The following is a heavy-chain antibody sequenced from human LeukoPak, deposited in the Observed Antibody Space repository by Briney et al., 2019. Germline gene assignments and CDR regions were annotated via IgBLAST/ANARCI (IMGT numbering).Heavy chain of an antibody. Sequence: PGGSLRLSCLGSGFTFRSYDMHWVRQAPGKGPEWVAFIQDEGTSKNYADSVKGRFAISRDNFKNTAYLEMTSLTTEDTALYYCAKARDSANYYFDSWGQGTLVTVSS. CDR2: IQDEGTSK. V-gene: IGHV3-30*02. J-gene: IGHJ4*02. D-gene: IGHD1-26*01. CDR1: GFTFRSYD. CDR3: AKARDSANYYFDS.